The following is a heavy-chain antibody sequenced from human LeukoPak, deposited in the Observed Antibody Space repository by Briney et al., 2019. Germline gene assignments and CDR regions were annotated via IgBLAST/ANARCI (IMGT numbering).Heavy chain of an antibody. CDR3: ARGGYSGYAFHPFDY. CDR2: ISAYNGNT. J-gene: IGHJ4*02. D-gene: IGHD5-12*01. V-gene: IGHV1-18*01. CDR1: GHTFISYG. Sequence: ASVKVSCKASGHTFISYGISWVRQAPGQGLEWMGWISAYNGNTNYAQKLQGRVTMTTDTSTSTAYMELRSLRSDDTAVYYCARGGYSGYAFHPFDYWGQGTLVTVSS.